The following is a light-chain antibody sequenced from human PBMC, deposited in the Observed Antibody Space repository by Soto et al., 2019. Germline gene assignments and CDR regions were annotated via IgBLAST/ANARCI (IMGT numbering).Light chain of an antibody. CDR3: QQYSTSPT. Sequence: EIVLTQYPGTLSLSPGERATLSWRASQSVSNNYLAWYQQKPGQAPRRLIYGASSRATGIPDRFSGSGSGTEFTLTISRMEPEDSAVYYCQQYSTSPTFGEGTRLEIK. CDR2: GAS. CDR1: QSVSNNY. J-gene: IGKJ5*01. V-gene: IGKV3-20*01.